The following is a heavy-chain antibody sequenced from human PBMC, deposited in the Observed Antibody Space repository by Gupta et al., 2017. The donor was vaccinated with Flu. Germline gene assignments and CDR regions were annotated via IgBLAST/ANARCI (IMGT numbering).Heavy chain of an antibody. Sequence: QVQLQQWGAGLLKPSETLSLTCAVYGGAFCGYYWSWIRQPPGQGLEWSGEVNHRGSTNYNPSLKRRVSISIDTSRNQFSLRLTSVTAADTAVYFCVRDEPTVGTVWDSWGQGTLVTVSS. CDR3: VRDEPTVGTVWDS. V-gene: IGHV4-34*01. D-gene: IGHD1-14*01. CDR1: GGAFCGYY. CDR2: VNHRGST. J-gene: IGHJ4*02.